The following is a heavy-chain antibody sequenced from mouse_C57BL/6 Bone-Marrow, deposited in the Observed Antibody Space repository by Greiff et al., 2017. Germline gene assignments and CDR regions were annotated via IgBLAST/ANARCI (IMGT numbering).Heavy chain of an antibody. D-gene: IGHD2-13*01. Sequence: VHLVESGAELARPGASVKLSCKASGYTFTSYGISWVKQRTGQGLEWIGEIYPRSGNTYYNEKFKGKATLTADKSSSTAYMELRSLTSENSAVYFCAREREYDSWFAYWGKGTLVTVSA. V-gene: IGHV1-81*01. CDR1: GYTFTSYG. CDR2: IYPRSGNT. CDR3: AREREYDSWFAY. J-gene: IGHJ3*01.